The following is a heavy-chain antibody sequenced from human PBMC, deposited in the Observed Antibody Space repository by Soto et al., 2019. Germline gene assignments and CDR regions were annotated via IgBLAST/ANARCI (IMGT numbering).Heavy chain of an antibody. J-gene: IGHJ4*02. CDR3: ARDKGYCSGASCPDFDY. D-gene: IGHD2-15*01. V-gene: IGHV1-69*08. CDR2: IIPNLGIT. Sequence: QVQLVQSGAEVKKPGSSVKVSCKASGGTLSSYTFSWVRQAHGQGLEWMGRIIPNLGITNYAQKFQGRITIIVDKSTSTAYMELSSLRSEDTAVYYCARDKGYCSGASCPDFDYWGQGTLVTVSS. CDR1: GGTLSSYT.